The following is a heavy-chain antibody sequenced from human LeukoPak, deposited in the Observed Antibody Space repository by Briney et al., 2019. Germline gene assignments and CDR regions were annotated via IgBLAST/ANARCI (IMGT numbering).Heavy chain of an antibody. CDR3: ARHSQVVRGWFDP. Sequence: PSETLSLTCTVSARSISSYYWSWIRQPPGKGLEWIGYIFHSGSTNYSPSLKSRVTMSVDTSKSQFSLKLSSVTAADTAVYYCARHSQVVRGWFDPWGQGTLVTVSS. J-gene: IGHJ5*02. CDR2: IFHSGST. CDR1: ARSISSYY. D-gene: IGHD3-10*01. V-gene: IGHV4-59*08.